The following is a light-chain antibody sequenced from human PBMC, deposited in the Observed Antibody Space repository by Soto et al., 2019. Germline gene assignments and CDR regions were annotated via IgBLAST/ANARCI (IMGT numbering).Light chain of an antibody. CDR3: HHYNSYSPTT. CDR1: QTISSW. J-gene: IGKJ1*01. CDR2: DAS. Sequence: DIQMTQSPSTLSGSVGDRVTITCRASQTISSWLAWYQQKPGKAPQLLIYDASNLESGVPSRFSGRGSGTEFTLTISSLQPDDFAAYYCHHYNSYSPTTFGQGTKVDI. V-gene: IGKV1-5*01.